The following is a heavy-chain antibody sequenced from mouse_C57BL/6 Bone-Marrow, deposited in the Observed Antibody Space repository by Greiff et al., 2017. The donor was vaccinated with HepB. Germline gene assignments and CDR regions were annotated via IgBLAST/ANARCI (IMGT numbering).Heavy chain of an antibody. CDR2: IFPGSGST. Sequence: QVHVKQSGPELVKPGASVKISCKASGYTFTDYYINWVKQRPGQGLEWIGWIFPGSGSTYYNEKFKGKATLTVDKSSSTAYMLLSSLTSEDSAVYFCAREGYYGHWYFDVWGTGTTVTVSS. J-gene: IGHJ1*03. CDR1: GYTFTDYY. D-gene: IGHD1-2*01. CDR3: AREGYYGHWYFDV. V-gene: IGHV1-75*01.